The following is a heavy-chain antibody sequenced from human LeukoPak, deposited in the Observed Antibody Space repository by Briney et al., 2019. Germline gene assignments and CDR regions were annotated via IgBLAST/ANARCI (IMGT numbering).Heavy chain of an antibody. Sequence: SETLSLTCAVYGGSFSGYYWSWIRQHPGKGLEWIGYIYYSGSTYYNPSLKSRVTISVDTSKNQFSLKLSSVTAADTAVYYCARANYDFWSGAHRMGPGRNNWFDPWGQGTLVTVSS. CDR2: IYYSGST. CDR3: ARANYDFWSGAHRMGPGRNNWFDP. D-gene: IGHD3-3*01. J-gene: IGHJ5*02. V-gene: IGHV4-31*11. CDR1: GGSFSGYY.